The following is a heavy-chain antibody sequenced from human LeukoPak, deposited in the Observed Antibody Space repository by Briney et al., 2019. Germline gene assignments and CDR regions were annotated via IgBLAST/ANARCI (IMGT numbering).Heavy chain of an antibody. D-gene: IGHD2-15*01. V-gene: IGHV1-24*01. CDR2: FDPEDGET. CDR1: GYTLTELS. J-gene: IGHJ4*02. CDR3: ARDTSGSNFDY. Sequence: ASVKVSCKVSGYTLTELSMHWVRQAPGKGLEWMGGFDPEDGETIYAQKFQGRVTMTTDTSTSTAYMELRSLRSDDTAVYYCARDTSGSNFDYWGQGTLVTVSS.